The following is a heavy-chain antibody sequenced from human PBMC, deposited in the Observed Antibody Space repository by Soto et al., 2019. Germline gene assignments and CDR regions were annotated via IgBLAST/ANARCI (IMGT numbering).Heavy chain of an antibody. CDR1: GFTFGRYW. CDR2: MNQDGSEA. CDR3: AKNRVATTRDKAPDF. Sequence: EVQLMESGGGLVQPGGSLRLSCEASGFTFGRYWMSWVRQAPGKGLEWVANMNQDGSEAYYVDSMEGRFTISRDHARNSLYLQMNSLRVEDTAVYYWAKNRVATTRDKAPDFWGQGTLVTVSS. D-gene: IGHD1-7*01. J-gene: IGHJ4*02. V-gene: IGHV3-7*01.